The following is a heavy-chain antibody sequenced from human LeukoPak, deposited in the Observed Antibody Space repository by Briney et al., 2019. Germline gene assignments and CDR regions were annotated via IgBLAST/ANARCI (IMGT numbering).Heavy chain of an antibody. CDR2: IIPIFGTA. V-gene: IGHV1-69*05. CDR1: GGTFSSYA. J-gene: IGHJ3*02. D-gene: IGHD1-26*01. CDR3: ARDRRDLVGATAGDAFDI. Sequence: GSSVKVSCKASGGTFSSYAISWVRQAPGQGLEWMGRIIPIFGTANYAQKFQGRVTITTDESTSTAYMELSSLRSEDTAVYYCARDRRDLVGATAGDAFDIWGQGTMVTVSS.